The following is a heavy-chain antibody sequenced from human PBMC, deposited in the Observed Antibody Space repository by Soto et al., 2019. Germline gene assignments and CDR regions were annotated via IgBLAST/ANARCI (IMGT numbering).Heavy chain of an antibody. D-gene: IGHD4-17*01. CDR1: GGSISSYY. CDR3: ARELDLDYPIHYYYMDV. CDR2: IKQDGSEK. J-gene: IGHJ6*03. V-gene: IGHV3-7*01. Sequence: PSETLSLTCTVSGGSISSYYWSWIRQPPGKGLEWVAKIKQDGSEKYYVDSVKGRFTISRDNAKNSLYLQMNSLRAEDTAVYYCARELDLDYPIHYYYMDVWGKGTTVTVSS.